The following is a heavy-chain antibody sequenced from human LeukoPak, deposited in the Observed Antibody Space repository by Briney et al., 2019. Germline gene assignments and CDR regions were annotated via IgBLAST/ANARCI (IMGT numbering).Heavy chain of an antibody. Sequence: SETLSLTCTVSGGSISSYYWSWIRQPPGKGLEWIGYIYYSGSTNYNPSLKSRVTISVDTSKNQFSLKLSSVTAADTAVYYCARAVSGARSGCYFDYWGQGTLVTVSS. D-gene: IGHD6-19*01. V-gene: IGHV4-59*01. CDR3: ARAVSGARSGCYFDY. CDR2: IYYSGST. CDR1: GGSISSYY. J-gene: IGHJ4*02.